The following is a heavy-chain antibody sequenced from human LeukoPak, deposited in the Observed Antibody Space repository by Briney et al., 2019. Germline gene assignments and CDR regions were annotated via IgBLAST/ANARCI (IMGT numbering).Heavy chain of an antibody. J-gene: IGHJ4*02. CDR1: GFTFSSYA. V-gene: IGHV3-30-3*01. Sequence: PGRSLRLSCAASGFTFSSYAMHWVRQAPGKGLEWVAVISYDGSNKYYADSVKGRFTISRDNSKNTLYLQMNSLRAEDTAVYYCARADSSSPFDYWGQGTLVTVSS. CDR2: ISYDGSNK. CDR3: ARADSSSPFDY. D-gene: IGHD6-13*01.